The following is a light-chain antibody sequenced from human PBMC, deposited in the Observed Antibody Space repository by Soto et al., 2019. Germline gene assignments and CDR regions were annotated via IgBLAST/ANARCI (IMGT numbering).Light chain of an antibody. J-gene: IGKJ1*01. CDR3: QQYNNWPPET. V-gene: IGKV1-8*01. CDR2: AAS. Sequence: AIRMTQSPSSLSASTGDRVTITCRASQGISSYLAWYQQKPGKAPKLLIYAASTLQSGVPSRFSGSGSGTDFTLTISCLQSEDFATYYCQQYNNWPPETFGQGTKVDIK. CDR1: QGISSY.